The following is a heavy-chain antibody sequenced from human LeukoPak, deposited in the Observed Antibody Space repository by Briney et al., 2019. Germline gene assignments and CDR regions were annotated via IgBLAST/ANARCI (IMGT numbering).Heavy chain of an antibody. CDR3: ARGEDYYDILTGYYKGNWFDP. D-gene: IGHD3-9*01. V-gene: IGHV1-8*01. CDR2: MNPNSGNT. Sequence: ASVKVSCKASGYTFTSYDINWVRQATGQGLEWMGWMNPNSGNTGYAQKFQGRVTMTRNTSISTAYMELSSLRSEDMAVYYCARGEDYYDILTGYYKGNWFDPWGQGTLVTVSS. CDR1: GYTFTSYD. J-gene: IGHJ5*02.